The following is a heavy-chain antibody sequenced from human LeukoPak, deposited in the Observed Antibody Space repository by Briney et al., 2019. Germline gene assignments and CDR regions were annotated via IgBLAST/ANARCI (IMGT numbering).Heavy chain of an antibody. CDR1: GGSISSYY. CDR2: IYYSGST. D-gene: IGHD2-15*01. CDR3: ARDLRYCSGGSCHRRFDP. J-gene: IGHJ5*02. V-gene: IGHV4-59*01. Sequence: SETLSLTCTVSGGSISSYYWSWIRQPPGKGLEWIGYIYYSGSTNYNPSLKSRVTISVDTSKNQFSPKLSSVTAADTAVYYCARDLRYCSGGSCHRRFDPWGQGTLVTVSS.